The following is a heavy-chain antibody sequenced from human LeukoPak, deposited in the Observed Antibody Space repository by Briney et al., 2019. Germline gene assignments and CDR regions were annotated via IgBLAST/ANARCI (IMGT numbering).Heavy chain of an antibody. CDR1: GGSFSGYY. Sequence: PSETLSLTCAVYGGSFSGYYWSWIRQPPGKGLEWIGEINHSGSTNYNPSLKSRVTISVDTSKNQFSLKLSSVTAADTAVYYCARSASYGSGSDYWGQGTLVTVSS. CDR3: ARSASYGSGSDY. J-gene: IGHJ4*02. D-gene: IGHD3-10*01. V-gene: IGHV4-34*01. CDR2: INHSGST.